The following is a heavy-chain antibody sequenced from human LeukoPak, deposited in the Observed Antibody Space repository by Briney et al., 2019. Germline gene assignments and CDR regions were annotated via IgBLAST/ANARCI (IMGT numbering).Heavy chain of an antibody. Sequence: SETLSLTCTVSGGSISTYDWSWIRQPPGKGLEWIGYIYYSGSTNYNPSLKSRVTISVDTSKNQFSLKLSSVTAADTAAYYCACHSSGWEIHLWGQGNLVTVSS. CDR1: GGSISTYD. D-gene: IGHD6-19*01. J-gene: IGHJ4*02. CDR3: ACHSSGWEIHL. V-gene: IGHV4-59*03. CDR2: IYYSGST.